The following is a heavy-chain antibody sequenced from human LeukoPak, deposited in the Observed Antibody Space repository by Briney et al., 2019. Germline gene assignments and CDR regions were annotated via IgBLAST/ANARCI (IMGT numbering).Heavy chain of an antibody. CDR3: ARTYINFNYYFDP. V-gene: IGHV4-38-2*02. J-gene: IGHJ5*02. CDR2: ISHIGRT. Sequence: SETLSLTCSVSGYSINNGYNWGWVRQPPGKGLERIGSISHIGRTYYNPSLESRVNISLDTSKNQFSLELNSVNAADTAVYYCARTYINFNYYFDPWGQGTLVTVSS. CDR1: GYSINNGYN. D-gene: IGHD1-7*01.